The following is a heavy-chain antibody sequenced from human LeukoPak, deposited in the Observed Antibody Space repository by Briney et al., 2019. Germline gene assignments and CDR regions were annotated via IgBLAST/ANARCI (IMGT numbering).Heavy chain of an antibody. Sequence: GASVKVSCKASGYTFTSYGISWVRQAPGQGLEWMGWINPNTGGANYAQKFQGRVTMTRDTSISTAYMELSGLTSDDTGMYYCAKEVHRVSQNWGQGTLVTVSS. CDR2: INPNTGGA. D-gene: IGHD1-1*01. V-gene: IGHV1-2*02. CDR1: GYTFTSYG. CDR3: AKEVHRVSQN. J-gene: IGHJ1*01.